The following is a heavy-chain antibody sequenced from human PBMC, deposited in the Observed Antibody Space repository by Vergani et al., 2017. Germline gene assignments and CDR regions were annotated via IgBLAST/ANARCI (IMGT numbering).Heavy chain of an antibody. CDR3: AGGGATVSGFGEPHHYYMDV. D-gene: IGHD3-10*01. Sequence: QVQLQQWGAGLLKPSETLSLTCAVYGGSFSGYYWSWIRQPPGKGLEWIGEINHSGSTNYNPSLKSRVTISVDTSKNQFSLKLSSVTAADAAVYYCAGGGATVSGFGEPHHYYMDVWGKGTTVTVSS. CDR1: GGSFSGYY. J-gene: IGHJ6*03. CDR2: INHSGST. V-gene: IGHV4-34*01.